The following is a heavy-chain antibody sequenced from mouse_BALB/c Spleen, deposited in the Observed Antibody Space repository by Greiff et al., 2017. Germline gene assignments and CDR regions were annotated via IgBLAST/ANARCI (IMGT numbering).Heavy chain of an antibody. D-gene: IGHD2-1*01. Sequence: VQLQQSGTVLARPGASVKMSCKASGYTFTSYWMHWVKQRPGQGLEWIGAIYPGNSDTSYNQKFKGKAKLTAVTSTSTAYMELSSLTNEDSAVYYCTRGGYGNYLDYWGQGTTLTVSS. CDR2: IYPGNSDT. J-gene: IGHJ2*01. V-gene: IGHV1-5*01. CDR1: GYTFTSYW. CDR3: TRGGYGNYLDY.